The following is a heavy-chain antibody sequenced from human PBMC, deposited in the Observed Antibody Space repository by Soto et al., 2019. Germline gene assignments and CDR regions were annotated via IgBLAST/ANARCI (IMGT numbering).Heavy chain of an antibody. CDR1: GGSISSYY. J-gene: IGHJ4*02. V-gene: IGHV4-4*07. D-gene: IGHD5-12*01. Sequence: SETLSLTCTVSGGSISSYYWSWIRQPAGKGLEWIGRIYTSGSTNYNPSLKSRVTMSVDTSKNQFSLKLSSVTAADTAVYYCARDSPVFTQESGYDDYWGQGTLVTVSS. CDR3: ARDSPVFTQESGYDDY. CDR2: IYTSGST.